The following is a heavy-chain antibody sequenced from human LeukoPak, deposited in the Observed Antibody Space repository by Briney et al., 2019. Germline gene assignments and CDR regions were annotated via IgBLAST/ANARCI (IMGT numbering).Heavy chain of an antibody. D-gene: IGHD6-19*01. CDR2: IRSSGSGT. CDR3: ARAIAVTPWYFDL. CDR1: GFTFSDYH. V-gene: IGHV3-11*03. J-gene: IGHJ2*01. Sequence: GGSLRLSCAASGFTFSDYHMSWIRQAPGKGLEWISYIRSSGSGTNYADSVRGRFTISRDNAKNSLYLQMNSLRAEDTAVYYCARAIAVTPWYFDLWGRGTLVTVSS.